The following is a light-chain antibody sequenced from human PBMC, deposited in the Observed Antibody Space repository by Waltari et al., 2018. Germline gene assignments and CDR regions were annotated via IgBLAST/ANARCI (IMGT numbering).Light chain of an antibody. J-gene: IGLJ2*01. CDR2: GNE. CDR3: ASWDDSLNGRWV. V-gene: IGLV1-44*01. Sequence: QSVLTQPPSASGTPGQRVTISCSGSYSNVGANVVNWYQHLPGTAPKLLIYGNERRPSGVPDRFSASKSGTSASLAISGLRPEDEADYYCASWDDSLNGRWVFGGGTKLTVL. CDR1: YSNVGANV.